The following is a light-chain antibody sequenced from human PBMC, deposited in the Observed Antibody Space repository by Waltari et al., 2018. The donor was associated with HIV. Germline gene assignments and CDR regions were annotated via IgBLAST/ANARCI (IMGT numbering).Light chain of an antibody. CDR1: ESGTKR. J-gene: IGLJ3*02. V-gene: IGLV3-21*04. CDR2: YDS. Sequence: SYVLTLPPSVSVAPGKTARVTCVGNESGTKRVYWYPQKPGQAPVLAINYDSYRPSGIPELFSGSNAGTTATLPISRVEAADEADYHCQVWDTTSEHRGFGGQTKLTVL. CDR3: QVWDTTSEHRG.